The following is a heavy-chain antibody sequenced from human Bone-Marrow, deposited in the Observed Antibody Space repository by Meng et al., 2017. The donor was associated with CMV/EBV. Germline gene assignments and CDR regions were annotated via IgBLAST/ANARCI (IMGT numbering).Heavy chain of an antibody. CDR2: ISSSSSTI. V-gene: IGHV3-48*04. CDR3: ARSVLDSSGYYGAYYYGMDV. D-gene: IGHD3-22*01. CDR1: GFTFSSYS. J-gene: IGHJ6*02. Sequence: GESLKISCAASGFTFSSYSMNWVRQAPGKGLEWVSYISSSSSTIYYADSVKGRFTISRDNAKNSLYLQMNSLRAEDTAVYYCARSVLDSSGYYGAYYYGMDVWGQGTTVNVAS.